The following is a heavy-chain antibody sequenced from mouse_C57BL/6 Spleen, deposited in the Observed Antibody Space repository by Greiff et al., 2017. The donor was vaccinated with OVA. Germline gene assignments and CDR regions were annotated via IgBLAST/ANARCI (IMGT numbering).Heavy chain of an antibody. J-gene: IGHJ4*01. CDR3: VRHGMDY. Sequence: GGGLVQPTGSLKLSCAASGFRFNTYAMNWVRQAPGKGLEWVARIRSKSNNYATYYADSVKDRFTISRDDSESMLYLQMNNLKTEDTAMYYCVRHGMDYWGQGTSVTVSS. CDR2: IRSKSNNYAT. CDR1: GFRFNTYA. V-gene: IGHV10-1*01.